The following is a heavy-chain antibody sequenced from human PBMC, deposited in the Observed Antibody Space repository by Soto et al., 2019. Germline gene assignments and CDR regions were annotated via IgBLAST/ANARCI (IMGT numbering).Heavy chain of an antibody. V-gene: IGHV3-48*03. D-gene: IGHD6-6*01. J-gene: IGHJ4*02. CDR2: IGRSGETI. CDR3: ARDSRGGAARRPTFYY. CDR1: GFTFSSFE. Sequence: GGSLRLSCVGSGFTFSSFEMNWVRQTPGKGLEWLSYIGRSGETIYYADSVKGRFTISRDNAKSSLFLRRNGLRDEDTGIYYCARDSRGGAARRPTFYYWGRGTLVTVSS.